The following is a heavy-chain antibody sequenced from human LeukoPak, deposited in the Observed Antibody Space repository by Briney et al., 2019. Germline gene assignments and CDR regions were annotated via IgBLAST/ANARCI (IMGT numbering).Heavy chain of an antibody. CDR1: GFTFSSYS. D-gene: IGHD3-10*01. CDR2: ISSSGSYI. V-gene: IGHV3-21*01. CDR3: AREYYGFDAFDI. J-gene: IGHJ3*02. Sequence: PGGSLRLSCAASGFTFSSYSMNWVRQAPGKGLEWVSSISSSGSYIYYADSVKGRFTISRDNAKNSLYLQMNSLRAEDTAVYYCAREYYGFDAFDIWGQGTMVTVSS.